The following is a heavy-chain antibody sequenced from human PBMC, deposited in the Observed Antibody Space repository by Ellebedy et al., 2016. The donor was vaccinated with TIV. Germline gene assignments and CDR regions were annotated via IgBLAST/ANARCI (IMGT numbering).Heavy chain of an antibody. CDR2: IKQDGSEK. D-gene: IGHD5-18*01. V-gene: IGHV3-7*01. J-gene: IGHJ6*02. CDR3: AREGTAMVKYYYGMDV. Sequence: GGSLRLXXAASGFTFSSYSMNWVRQAPGKGLEWVANIKQDGSEKYYVDSVKGRFTISRDNAKNSLYLQMNSLRAEDSAVYYCAREGTAMVKYYYGMDVWGQGTTVTVSS. CDR1: GFTFSSYS.